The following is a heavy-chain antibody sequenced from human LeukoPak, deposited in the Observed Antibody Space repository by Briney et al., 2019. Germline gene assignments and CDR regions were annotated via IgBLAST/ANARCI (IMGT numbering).Heavy chain of an antibody. D-gene: IGHD2/OR15-2a*01. J-gene: IGHJ5*02. V-gene: IGHV3-23*01. CDR2: INGRGDNT. CDR1: GFTFSSDA. Sequence: GGSLRLSCAASGFTFSSDAMNWVRQAPGKGLEWVSAINGRGDNTYYADSVKGRFTISRDNSKSTLFLQMNSLRAEDTAMYYCAKDRVSPGFNLFDPWGQGTLVTVSS. CDR3: AKDRVSPGFNLFDP.